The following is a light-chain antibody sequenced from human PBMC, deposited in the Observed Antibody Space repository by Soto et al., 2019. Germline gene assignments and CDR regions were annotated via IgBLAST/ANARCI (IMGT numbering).Light chain of an antibody. V-gene: IGLV2-14*01. CDR1: SSDIGAYNY. CDR2: EVT. Sequence: QSVLTKPASVSWSPGQSITISCSGTSSDIGAYNYVSWYQQHPGKVPKLMIYEVTNRPSGLSNRFSGSKSGNTASLTISGLQAEDEAEYFCSSYSSTSTLYVFGTGTKVTVL. CDR3: SSYSSTSTLYV. J-gene: IGLJ1*01.